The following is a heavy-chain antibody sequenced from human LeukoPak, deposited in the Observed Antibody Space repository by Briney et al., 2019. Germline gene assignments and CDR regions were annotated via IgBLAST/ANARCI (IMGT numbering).Heavy chain of an antibody. J-gene: IGHJ5*02. CDR3: ARVIGSYGDYWFDP. V-gene: IGHV1-8*01. D-gene: IGHD4-17*01. CDR2: MNPNSGNT. Sequence: ASVKVSCKASGYTFTSYDINWVRQATGQGLEWMGWMNPNSGNTGYAQKFQGRVTMTRNTSISTAYMELSSPRSEDTAVYYCARVIGSYGDYWFDPWGQGTLVTVSS. CDR1: GYTFTSYD.